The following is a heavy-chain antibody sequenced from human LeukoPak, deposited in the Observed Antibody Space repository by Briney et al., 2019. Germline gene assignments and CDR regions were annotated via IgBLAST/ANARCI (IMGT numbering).Heavy chain of an antibody. CDR1: GYTFSNYW. CDR2: IKEDGSEK. D-gene: IGHD3-3*02. CDR3: ARDSQHLNFDH. Sequence: GGALRLSCAASGYTFSNYWMNWVRQAPGKGLEWVANIKEDGSEKYYVDSVKGRFTISRDNAKNSLYLQMDSLRAEDTAVYYCARDSQHLNFDHWGQGTLVTVSS. J-gene: IGHJ4*02. V-gene: IGHV3-7*04.